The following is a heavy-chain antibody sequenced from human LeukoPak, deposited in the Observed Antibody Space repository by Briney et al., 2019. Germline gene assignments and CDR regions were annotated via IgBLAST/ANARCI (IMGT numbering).Heavy chain of an antibody. D-gene: IGHD6-6*01. J-gene: IGHJ4*02. CDR1: GYSFTTYW. CDR2: IYPAGSDV. V-gene: IGHV5-51*01. Sequence: GESLKISCKGSGYSFTTYWIGWVRQMPGKGLEWMGIIYPAGSDVKYSPSFQGQVTISADKSISTAYLQWSSLKASDTAMYYCTRRAPGITAGREIDYWGQGTLVTVSS. CDR3: TRRAPGITAGREIDY.